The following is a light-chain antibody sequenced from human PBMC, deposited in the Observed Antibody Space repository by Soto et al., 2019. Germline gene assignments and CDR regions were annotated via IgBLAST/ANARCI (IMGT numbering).Light chain of an antibody. CDR3: GSGDSTLGAYV. CDR2: DDN. Sequence: QSVMTQPPSVSAAPGQKVTISCSGSSSNIGGNSVSWYQQLPGTAPKLLIYDDNKRPSGIPDRFSGSKSGTSATLGITGFKTGDEANYYCGSGDSTLGAYVFGTGTQLTAL. J-gene: IGLJ7*02. CDR1: SSNIGGNS. V-gene: IGLV1-51*01.